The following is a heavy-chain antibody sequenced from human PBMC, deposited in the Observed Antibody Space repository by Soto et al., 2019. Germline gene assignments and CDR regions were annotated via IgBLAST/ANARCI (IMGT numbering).Heavy chain of an antibody. J-gene: IGHJ4*02. V-gene: IGHV3-23*01. CDR2: FSSSGGGT. Sequence: GALRLSCTASGFTFSNYAMSWVRQAPGKGLECFSSFSSSGGGTYYADSVKGRFTISRDNSKNTLYLQMNSLRAEDTSVYYCTKANRYCSGANCFTFDYWGLGTLVTVSS. CDR1: GFTFSNYA. CDR3: TKANRYCSGANCFTFDY. D-gene: IGHD2-15*01.